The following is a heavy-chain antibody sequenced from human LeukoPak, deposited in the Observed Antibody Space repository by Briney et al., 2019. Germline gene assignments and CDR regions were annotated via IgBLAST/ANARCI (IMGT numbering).Heavy chain of an antibody. CDR1: GYTLTELS. CDR3: ATAIVGAPYYYYYYMDV. Sequence: ASVKVSCKVSGYTLTELSMHWVRQAPGKGLEWMGGFDPEDGETIYAQKFQGRVTMTEDTSTDTAYMELSSLRSEDTAVYYCATAIVGAPYYYYYYMDVWGKGTTVTVSS. CDR2: FDPEDGET. D-gene: IGHD1-26*01. V-gene: IGHV1-24*01. J-gene: IGHJ6*03.